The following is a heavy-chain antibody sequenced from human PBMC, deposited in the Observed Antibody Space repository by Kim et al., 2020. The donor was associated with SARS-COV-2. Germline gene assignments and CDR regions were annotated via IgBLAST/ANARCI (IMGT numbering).Heavy chain of an antibody. Sequence: YAVSVKGRIPINPDTARNQFSLQLKSVTPEETAVYYCARDRQRAGTGVDYWGQGSLVTVSS. V-gene: IGHV6-1*01. J-gene: IGHJ4*02. D-gene: IGHD6-19*01. CDR3: ARDRQRAGTGVDY.